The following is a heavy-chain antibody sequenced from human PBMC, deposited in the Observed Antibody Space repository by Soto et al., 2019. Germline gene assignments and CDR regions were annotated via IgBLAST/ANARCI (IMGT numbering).Heavy chain of an antibody. Sequence: QVQLVQSGAEVKKPGSSVKVSCKASGGTFSSYAISWVRQAPGQGLEWMGGIIPIFGTANYAQKFQGRVTITADEYTSTAYMELSSLRSADTAVYYCARGSLRYRSSPDYYDYGMDVWGQGNTVTVSS. CDR3: ARGSLRYRSSPDYYDYGMDV. J-gene: IGHJ6*01. D-gene: IGHD6-6*01. V-gene: IGHV1-69*01. CDR2: IIPIFGTA. CDR1: GGTFSSYA.